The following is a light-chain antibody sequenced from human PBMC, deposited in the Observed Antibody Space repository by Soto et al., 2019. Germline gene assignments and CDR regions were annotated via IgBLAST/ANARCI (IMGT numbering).Light chain of an antibody. CDR1: DNVAKY. V-gene: IGKV1-39*01. Sequence: DIQTTQSPSSLSASIGDRVTITCRTSDNVAKYLNWYQQKPGQVPKLLIVAASNLQSGVPTRFSGSGSGTDFTLTITSLQSEDFAVYYCHQYNGWPRTFGQGTKVDI. J-gene: IGKJ1*01. CDR2: AAS. CDR3: HQYNGWPRT.